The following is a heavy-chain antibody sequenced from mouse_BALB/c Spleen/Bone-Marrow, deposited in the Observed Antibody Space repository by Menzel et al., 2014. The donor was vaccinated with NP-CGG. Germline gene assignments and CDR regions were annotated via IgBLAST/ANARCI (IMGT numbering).Heavy chain of an antibody. D-gene: IGHD1-1*01. V-gene: IGHV1S56*01. J-gene: IGHJ1*01. Sequence: QVQLKQSGPELVEPGALEKISCRASGYTFTSYDINWVKQRPGQGLEWIGWIYPGDGSTMYNEKFKGKATLTADKSSSTAYMQLSSLTSENSAVYFCARSGSYYYGAYWYFDVWGAGTTVTVSS. CDR2: IYPGDGST. CDR3: ARSGSYYYGAYWYFDV. CDR1: GYTFTSYD.